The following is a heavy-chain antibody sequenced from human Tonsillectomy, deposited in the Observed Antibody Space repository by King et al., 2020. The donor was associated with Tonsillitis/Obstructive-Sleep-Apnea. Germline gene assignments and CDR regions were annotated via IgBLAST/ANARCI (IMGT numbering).Heavy chain of an antibody. CDR3: ARHQPAGWYNWNYDPAFDI. V-gene: IGHV4-39*01. CDR2: IYYSGST. Sequence: LQLQESGPGLVKPSETLSLTCTVSGGSISSSSYYWGWIRQPPGKGLEWIGSIYYSGSTYYNPSLKSRVTISVDTSKNQFSLKLSSVTAADTAVYYCARHQPAGWYNWNYDPAFDIWGQGTMVTVSS. D-gene: IGHD1-7*01. J-gene: IGHJ3*02. CDR1: GGSISSSSYY.